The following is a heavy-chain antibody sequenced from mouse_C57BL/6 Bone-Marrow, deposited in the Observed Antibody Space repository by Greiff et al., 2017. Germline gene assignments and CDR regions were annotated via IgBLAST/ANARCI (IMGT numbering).Heavy chain of an antibody. V-gene: IGHV1-69*01. D-gene: IGHD3-2*02. CDR1: GYTFTSYW. J-gene: IGHJ4*01. CDR3: ARYSSGYCAMDY. Sequence: QVQLQQPGAELVMPGASVKLSCKASGYTFTSYWMHWVKQRPGQGLEWIGEIDPSDSYPNYTQKFKGKSTLTVDKSTSTAYMQRSSLTSEDSAVYYCARYSSGYCAMDYWGQGTSVTVSS. CDR2: IDPSDSYP.